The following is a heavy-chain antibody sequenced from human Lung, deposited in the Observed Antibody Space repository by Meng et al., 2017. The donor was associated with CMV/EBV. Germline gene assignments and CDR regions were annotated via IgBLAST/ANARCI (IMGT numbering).Heavy chain of an antibody. Sequence: GGSLRLSCAASGFPFSTYTMNWVRQAPGKGLEWVSFISRSSSYINSADSVKGRFTISRDNAKNSLYLQMNSLRAEDTAVYYCARGRHVVPATDRPYYYGMDVWGQGTTVTVSS. V-gene: IGHV3-21*01. CDR2: ISRSSSYI. J-gene: IGHJ6*02. CDR1: GFPFSTYT. CDR3: ARGRHVVPATDRPYYYGMDV. D-gene: IGHD2-2*01.